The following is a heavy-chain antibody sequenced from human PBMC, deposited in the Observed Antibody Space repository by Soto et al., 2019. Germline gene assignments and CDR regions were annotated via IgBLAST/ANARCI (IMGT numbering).Heavy chain of an antibody. CDR3: ARLSLYTYIDY. CDR2: IYYSGST. V-gene: IGHV4-31*03. CDR1: GGSISSGGYY. J-gene: IGHJ4*02. D-gene: IGHD3-16*01. Sequence: SETLSLTCTVSGGSISSGGYYWSWIRQHPGKGLEWIGYIYYSGSTYYNPSLKSRVTISVDTSKNQFSLKLSSVTAADTAVYYCARLSLYTYIDYWGQGTLVTVSS.